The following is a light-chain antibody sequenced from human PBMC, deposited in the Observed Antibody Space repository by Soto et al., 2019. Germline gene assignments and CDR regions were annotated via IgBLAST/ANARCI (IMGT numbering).Light chain of an antibody. CDR1: SSNIGGYNV. CDR3: CSYVGATTYV. Sequence: QSALTQPASVSGSHEQSITISCTGTSSNIGGYNVVSWYQQHPGKAPKVLIYEGTKRPSGVSNRFSGSQSGTTASLTISGLQAEDEADYYCCSYVGATTYVFGSGTKLTVL. V-gene: IGLV2-23*01. CDR2: EGT. J-gene: IGLJ1*01.